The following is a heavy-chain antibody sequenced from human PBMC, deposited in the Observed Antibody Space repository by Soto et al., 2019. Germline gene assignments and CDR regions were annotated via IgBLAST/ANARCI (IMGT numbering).Heavy chain of an antibody. D-gene: IGHD3-10*01. V-gene: IGHV3-21*01. CDR2: MSGSSSYI. CDR3: ATTYGQSYYYYGMDI. Sequence: EVQLVESGGGLVKPGGSLRLSCATSGIPFSDYTMNWVRQAPGKGLEWVSCMSGSSSYIYYADSVKGRFTISRDNAKNTLFLHMDRLRAEDTAVYYCATTYGQSYYYYGMDIWGQGTTVTVSS. J-gene: IGHJ6*02. CDR1: GIPFSDYT.